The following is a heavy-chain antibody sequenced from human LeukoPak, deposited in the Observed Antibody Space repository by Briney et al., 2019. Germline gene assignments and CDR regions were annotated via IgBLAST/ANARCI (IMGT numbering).Heavy chain of an antibody. D-gene: IGHD1-26*01. CDR3: ATDTYSGSWTDAFDI. Sequence: ASVKVSCKVSGYTLTELSTHWVRQAPGKGLEWMGGFDPEDGETIYAQKFQGRVTMTEDTSTDTAYMELSSLRSEDTAVYYCATDTYSGSWTDAFDIWGQGTMVTVSS. J-gene: IGHJ3*02. V-gene: IGHV1-24*01. CDR1: GYTLTELS. CDR2: FDPEDGET.